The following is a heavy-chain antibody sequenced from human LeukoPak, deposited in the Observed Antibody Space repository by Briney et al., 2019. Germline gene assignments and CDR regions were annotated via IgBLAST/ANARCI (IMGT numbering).Heavy chain of an antibody. D-gene: IGHD2-2*01. CDR2: IKQDGSAQ. CDR3: ARGADCRTTSCYADSPRNNWFDP. V-gene: IGHV3-7*01. Sequence: PGGSLRLSCSASGFTFTYYWMTWVRQAPGKGLEWVANIKQDGSAQYYVDSVKGRFTISRDNAQKSLYLQMNRLRVEDTAVYYCARGADCRTTSCYADSPRNNWFDPWGQGTLVTVSS. CDR1: GFTFTYYW. J-gene: IGHJ5*02.